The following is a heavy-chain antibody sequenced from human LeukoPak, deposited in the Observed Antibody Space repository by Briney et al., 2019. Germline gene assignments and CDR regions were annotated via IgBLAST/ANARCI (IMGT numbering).Heavy chain of an antibody. CDR3: AKDRYSSSWYYFDY. Sequence: GGSLRLSCAASEFTFSSYGMHWVRQAPGKGLEWVAFIRYDGSNKYYADSVKGRFTISRDNSKNTLYLQMNSLRAEDTAVYYCAKDRYSSSWYYFDYWGQGTLVTVSS. CDR1: EFTFSSYG. CDR2: IRYDGSNK. V-gene: IGHV3-30*02. J-gene: IGHJ4*02. D-gene: IGHD6-13*01.